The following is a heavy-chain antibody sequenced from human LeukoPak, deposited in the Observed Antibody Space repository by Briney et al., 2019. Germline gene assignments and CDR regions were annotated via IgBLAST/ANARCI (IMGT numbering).Heavy chain of an antibody. J-gene: IGHJ6*02. Sequence: SETLSLTCTVSGGSISSYYWSWIRQPPGKGLEWIGYIYYSGSTNYNPSLKSRVTMSVDTSKNQFSLKLSSVTAADTAVYYCVQSPGYDFWSGFPYYYYGMDVWGQGTTVTVSS. CDR1: GGSISSYY. CDR2: IYYSGST. D-gene: IGHD3-3*01. V-gene: IGHV4-59*12. CDR3: VQSPGYDFWSGFPYYYYGMDV.